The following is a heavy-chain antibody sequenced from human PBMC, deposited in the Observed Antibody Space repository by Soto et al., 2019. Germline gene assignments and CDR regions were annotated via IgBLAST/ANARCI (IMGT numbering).Heavy chain of an antibody. D-gene: IGHD6-6*01. Sequence: PGGSLRLSCAASGFTFSSYGMHWVRQAPGKGLEWVAVIWYDGSNKYYADSVKGRFTISRDNSKNTLYLQMNSLRAEDTAVYYCARDFFQRDRVRSTAALAYYGMDVWGQGTTVTVSS. CDR2: IWYDGSNK. J-gene: IGHJ6*02. CDR3: ARDFFQRDRVRSTAALAYYGMDV. CDR1: GFTFSSYG. V-gene: IGHV3-33*01.